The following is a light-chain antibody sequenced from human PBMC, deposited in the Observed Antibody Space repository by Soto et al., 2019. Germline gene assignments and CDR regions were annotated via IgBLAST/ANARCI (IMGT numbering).Light chain of an antibody. V-gene: IGKV3-11*01. Sequence: ETVLTQSPATLSLSPGERATFSCRASHSVSNNLAWYQQKPGQAPRLLIYDASDRATGIPARFSGSGSGTDFTLTISSLEPEDFAVYYCQQRSNWTLTFGGGTKVDIK. CDR3: QQRSNWTLT. CDR2: DAS. CDR1: HSVSNN. J-gene: IGKJ4*01.